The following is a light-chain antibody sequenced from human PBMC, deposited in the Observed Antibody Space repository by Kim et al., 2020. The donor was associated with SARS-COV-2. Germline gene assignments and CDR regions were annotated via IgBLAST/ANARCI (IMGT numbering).Light chain of an antibody. V-gene: IGLV1-44*01. CDR3: AAWDDSLSALYV. Sequence: QPVLTQPPSASGTPGQRVTISCSGSSSNIGSNTVNWYQQLPGTAPKLLIYSNNQRPSGVPDRFSGSKSGTSASLAISGLRSEDEADYYCAAWDDSLSALYVFGTGTKVTVL. J-gene: IGLJ1*01. CDR1: SSNIGSNT. CDR2: SNN.